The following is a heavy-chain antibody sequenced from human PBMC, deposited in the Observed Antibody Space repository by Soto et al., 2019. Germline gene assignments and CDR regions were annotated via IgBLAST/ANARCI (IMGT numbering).Heavy chain of an antibody. D-gene: IGHD4-17*01. CDR2: INPNSGGT. Sequence: QVQLVQSGAEVKKPGASVKVSCKASGYTFTGYYMHWVRQAPGQGLEWMGWINPNSGGTNYAQKFQGRVTMTGDTSISTAYMELSRLRSDDTAVYYCARDPYGDYEGGWFDPWGQGTLVTVSS. CDR3: ARDPYGDYEGGWFDP. CDR1: GYTFTGYY. J-gene: IGHJ5*02. V-gene: IGHV1-2*02.